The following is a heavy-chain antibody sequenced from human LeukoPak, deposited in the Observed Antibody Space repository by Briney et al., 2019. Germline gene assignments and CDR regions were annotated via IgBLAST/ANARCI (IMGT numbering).Heavy chain of an antibody. CDR3: ARFDGGFDS. Sequence: GGSLRLSCAASGFTFKSFVMGWVRQAPGRGLEWVSYISKRSGHIYHTDSVEGRFTTSRDNDNDSVYLQMNNLRVEDTAIYFCARFDGGFDSWGQGTLVTVSS. CDR1: GFTFKSFV. V-gene: IGHV3-21*05. D-gene: IGHD3-9*01. J-gene: IGHJ4*02. CDR2: ISKRSGHI.